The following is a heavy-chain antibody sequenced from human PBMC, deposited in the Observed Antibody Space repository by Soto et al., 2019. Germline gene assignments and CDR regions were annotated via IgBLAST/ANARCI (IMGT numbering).Heavy chain of an antibody. D-gene: IGHD5-18*01. V-gene: IGHV4-30-4*01. CDR3: ATESGSTYGYFDY. J-gene: IGHJ4*02. CDR1: GGSVTSDEDY. Sequence: SETLSLTCTVSGGSVTSDEDYWSWIRQSPGKGLEWIGYISNSGSTGYNPSLKTRLSTSVDRSKNQFTLRLTSVTAADTAVYFCATESGSTYGYFDYWGQGTQVTVSS. CDR2: ISNSGST.